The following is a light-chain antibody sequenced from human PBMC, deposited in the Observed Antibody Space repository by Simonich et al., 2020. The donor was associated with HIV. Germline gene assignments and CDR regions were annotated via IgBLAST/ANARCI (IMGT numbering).Light chain of an antibody. CDR3: QQYYSTPPT. CDR2: WAS. J-gene: IGKJ1*01. V-gene: IGKV4-1*01. CDR1: QSVLYSANNKNY. Sequence: DIVMTQSADSLAVSLGERATINCKSSQSVLYSANNKNYLAWYQQRPGQPPKLLIYWASTRESGVPDRFSASGSGTDFTLTISSLQAEDVALYYCQQYYSTPPTFGQGTKVEIK.